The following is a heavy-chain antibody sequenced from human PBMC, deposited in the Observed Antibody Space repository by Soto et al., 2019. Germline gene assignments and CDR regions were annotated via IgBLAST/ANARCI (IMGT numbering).Heavy chain of an antibody. V-gene: IGHV1-18*01. CDR3: ARDRSYYYETSGYPFDY. J-gene: IGHJ4*02. Sequence: GASVKVSCKASGYSFDRYGISWVRQAPGQRPEWMGWISADNGDTRFSQKVQGRLTLTTDTSTNTAYMDLRSLSSDDTAAYYCARDRSYYYETSGYPFDYWGQGTQVTVSS. D-gene: IGHD3-22*01. CDR1: GYSFDRYG. CDR2: ISADNGDT.